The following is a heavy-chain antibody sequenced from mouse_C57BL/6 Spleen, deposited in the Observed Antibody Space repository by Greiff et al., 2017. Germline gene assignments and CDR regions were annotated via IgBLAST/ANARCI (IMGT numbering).Heavy chain of an antibody. V-gene: IGHV1-52*01. CDR1: GYTFTSYW. J-gene: IGHJ1*03. CDR3: ARSNGYSDFDV. CDR2: IDPSDSET. Sequence: QVQLQQPGAELVRPGSSVKLSCKASGYTFTSYWMHWVKQRPIQGLEWIGNIDPSDSETHYNQKFKDKATLTVDKSSSTAYMQRSSLTSEDSAVYYCARSNGYSDFDVWGTGTTVTVSS. D-gene: IGHD1-1*02.